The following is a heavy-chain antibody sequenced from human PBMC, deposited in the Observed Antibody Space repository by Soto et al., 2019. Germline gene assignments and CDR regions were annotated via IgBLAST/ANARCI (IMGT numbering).Heavy chain of an antibody. CDR1: GGSIGSSSYY. J-gene: IGHJ4*02. Sequence: QLQLQESGPGLVKPSETLSLTCTVSGGSIGSSSYYWGWIRQPPGKGLEWIGSIYYSGTTNYNPSLESRVTISLDMSKNQFSLRLTSLTAADTAVYYCAALYNTSPFFHYWGQGILVTVSS. V-gene: IGHV4-39*07. CDR3: AALYNTSPFFHY. D-gene: IGHD1-20*01. CDR2: IYYSGTT.